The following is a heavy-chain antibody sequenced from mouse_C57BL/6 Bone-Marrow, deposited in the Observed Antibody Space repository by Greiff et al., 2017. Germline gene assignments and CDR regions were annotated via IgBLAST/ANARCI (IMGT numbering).Heavy chain of an antibody. CDR2: ISNLAYSI. J-gene: IGHJ4*01. CDR1: GFTFSDYG. D-gene: IGHD2-2*01. Sequence: EVQRVESGGGLVQPGGSLKLSCAASGFTFSDYGMAWVRQAPRKGPEWVAFISNLAYSIYYADTVTGRFTISRENAKNTLYLEMSSLRSEDTAMYYCARWGIYYGSTRYYAMDYWGQGTSVTVSS. CDR3: ARWGIYYGSTRYYAMDY. V-gene: IGHV5-15*01.